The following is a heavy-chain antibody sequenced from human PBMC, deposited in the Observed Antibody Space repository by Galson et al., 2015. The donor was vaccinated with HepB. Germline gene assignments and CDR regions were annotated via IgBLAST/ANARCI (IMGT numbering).Heavy chain of an antibody. J-gene: IGHJ5*02. D-gene: IGHD3-9*01. Sequence: QSGAEVKKPGESLRISCKGSGYHFTSYWISWVRQMPGKGLEWMGRIDPSDSHTTYSPSFQGHVNISADKSIDTAYLQWISLKASDTAIYYCVRHFPYNDFLKFDPWGQGTLVTVSS. CDR1: GYHFTSYW. CDR3: VRHFPYNDFLKFDP. V-gene: IGHV5-10-1*01. CDR2: IDPSDSHT.